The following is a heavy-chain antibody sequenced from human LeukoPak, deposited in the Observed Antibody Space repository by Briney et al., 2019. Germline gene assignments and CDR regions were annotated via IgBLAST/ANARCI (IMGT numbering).Heavy chain of an antibody. J-gene: IGHJ5*02. CDR3: TGGNDYGFVWFDP. V-gene: IGHV4-59*01. D-gene: IGHD4-17*01. CDR2: IYYSGST. CDR1: GGSFSGYY. Sequence: PSETLSLTCAVYGGSFSGYYWSWIRQPPGKGLEWIGYIYYSGSTNYNPSLKSRVTISVDTSKNQFSLKLSSVTAADTAVYYCTGGNDYGFVWFDPWGQGTLVTVSS.